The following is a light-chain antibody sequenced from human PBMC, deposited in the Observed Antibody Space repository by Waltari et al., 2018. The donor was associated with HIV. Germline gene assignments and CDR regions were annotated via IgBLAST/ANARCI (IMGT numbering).Light chain of an antibody. Sequence: ELTQPPSMSVPSGQTASLPCSREKVADKLPCWYQKKHCQPPLLLAYQGSRRPSGIPERFSASNSANTSTLIIRGAQPLDEAEYFCQAWDANRAVFGGGTTLTVL. CDR3: QAWDANRAV. CDR1: KVADKL. CDR2: QGS. V-gene: IGLV3-1*01. J-gene: IGLJ2*01.